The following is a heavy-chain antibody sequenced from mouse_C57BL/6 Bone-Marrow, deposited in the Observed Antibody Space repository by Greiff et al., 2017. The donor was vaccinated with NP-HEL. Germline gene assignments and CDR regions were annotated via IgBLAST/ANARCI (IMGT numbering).Heavy chain of an antibody. Sequence: VKVVESGPGLVAPSQSLSITCTVSGFSLTSYAISWVRQPPGKGLEWLGVIWTGGGTNYNSALKSRLSISKDNSKSQVFLKMNSLQTDDTARYYCARNRDYAKAYYFDYWGQGTTLTVSS. V-gene: IGHV2-9-1*01. J-gene: IGHJ2*01. D-gene: IGHD2-4*01. CDR3: ARNRDYAKAYYFDY. CDR1: GFSLTSYA. CDR2: IWTGGGT.